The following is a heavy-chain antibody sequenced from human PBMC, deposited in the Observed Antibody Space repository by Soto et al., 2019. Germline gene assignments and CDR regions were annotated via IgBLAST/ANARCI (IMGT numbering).Heavy chain of an antibody. J-gene: IGHJ4*02. CDR1: GGTFSSYT. CDR3: ASRYDSSDY. D-gene: IGHD3-22*01. CDR2: IIPILGIA. V-gene: IGHV1-69*02. Sequence: QVQLVQSGAEVKKPGSSVKVSCKASGGTFSSYTISWVRQAPGQGLEWMERIIPILGIANYAQKFQGRVTITADKSTSTAYLELSSLRSEDTAVYYCASRYDSSDYCGQGTLVTVSS.